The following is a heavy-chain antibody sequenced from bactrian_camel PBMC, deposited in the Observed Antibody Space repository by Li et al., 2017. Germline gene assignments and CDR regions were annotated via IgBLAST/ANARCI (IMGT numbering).Heavy chain of an antibody. CDR2: IDRFGKP. V-gene: IGHV3S53*01. CDR3: AVNLRSSISCSERDFLN. CDR1: VSDYSYST. J-gene: IGHJ4*01. D-gene: IGHD6*01. Sequence: HVQLVESGGGSVQAGGSTRLGCDVSVSDYSYSTYCMAWFRQAPGKEREEVATIDRFGKPDYRDSVKGRITISKDNAKNTDNGKNTLYLQMNGLKPEDTAVYYCAVNLRSSISCSERDFLNWGQGTQVTVS.